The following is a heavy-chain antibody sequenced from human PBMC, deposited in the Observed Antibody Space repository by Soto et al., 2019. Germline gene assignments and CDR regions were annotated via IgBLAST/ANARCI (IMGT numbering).Heavy chain of an antibody. CDR3: ARARQQQLGRGYFDY. D-gene: IGHD6-13*01. Sequence: SETLSLTCAVSGGSISSSNWWSWVRQPPGKGLEWIGEIYHSGSTNYNPSLKSRVTISVDQSKNQFSLKLSSVTAADTAVYYCARARQQQLGRGYFDYWGQGTLVTVSS. CDR2: IYHSGST. J-gene: IGHJ4*02. V-gene: IGHV4-4*02. CDR1: GGSISSSNW.